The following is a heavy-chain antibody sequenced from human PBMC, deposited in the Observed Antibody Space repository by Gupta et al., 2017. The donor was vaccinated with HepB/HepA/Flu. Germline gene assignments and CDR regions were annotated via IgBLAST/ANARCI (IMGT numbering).Heavy chain of an antibody. Sequence: EVQLVESGGGLVQPGGSLRLSCAASGFTFSGYWMSWVRQAPGKGLEWVANIKQDGSEKYYVDSVKGRFTISRDNAKNSLYLQMNSLRAEDTAVYYCARCFSRFLEEDYRDVWGKGTTVTVSS. CDR2: IKQDGSEK. D-gene: IGHD3-3*01. CDR1: GFTFSGYW. CDR3: ARCFSRFLEEDYRDV. V-gene: IGHV3-7*01. J-gene: IGHJ6*03.